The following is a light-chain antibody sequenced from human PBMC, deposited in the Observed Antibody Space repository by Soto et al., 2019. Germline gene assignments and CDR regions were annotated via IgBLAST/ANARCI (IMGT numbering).Light chain of an antibody. CDR1: XSIXXW. V-gene: IGKV1-5*03. Sequence: DIQMTQSPSXLSASVGDRVTITCRASXSIXXWLAWYQQKPGKAPKLLIYMASTLESGVPSHFSGSYSGTEFTLIISSLQPDDFATYYCQQYDTSPWTFGQGTRVEIK. CDR2: MAS. J-gene: IGKJ1*01. CDR3: QQYDTSPWT.